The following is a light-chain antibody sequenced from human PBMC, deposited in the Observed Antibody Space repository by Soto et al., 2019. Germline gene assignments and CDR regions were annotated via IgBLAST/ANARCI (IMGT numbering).Light chain of an antibody. CDR3: QSYDSSRFMV. CDR1: SSNIGAGYD. CDR2: GNS. Sequence: QSVLTQPPSVSGAPGQRVTISCTGSSSNIGAGYDVHWYQQLPGTAPKLLIYGNSNRPSGVPDRFSGSKSGTSASLAITGLQAEDEADYYYQSYDSSRFMVFGGGTKLTVL. J-gene: IGLJ2*01. V-gene: IGLV1-40*01.